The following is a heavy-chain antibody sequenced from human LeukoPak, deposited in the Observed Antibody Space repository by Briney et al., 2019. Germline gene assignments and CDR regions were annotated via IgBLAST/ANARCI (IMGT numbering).Heavy chain of an antibody. D-gene: IGHD3-9*01. J-gene: IGHJ5*02. CDR2: IIPIFGTA. V-gene: IGHV1-69*13. Sequence: ASVKVSCKASGGTFSSYAISWVRQAPGQGLEWMGGIIPIFGTANYAQKFQGRVTITADESTSTAYMELSSLRSEDTAVYYCTRGVYDILTGYYYNWFAPWGQGTLVTVSS. CDR1: GGTFSSYA. CDR3: TRGVYDILTGYYYNWFAP.